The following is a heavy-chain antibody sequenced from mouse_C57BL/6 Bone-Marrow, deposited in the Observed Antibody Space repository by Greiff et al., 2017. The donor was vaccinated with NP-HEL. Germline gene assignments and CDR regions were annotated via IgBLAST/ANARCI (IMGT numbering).Heavy chain of an antibody. D-gene: IGHD1-1*01. J-gene: IGHJ4*01. CDR3: ARHGITTVVAPYYAMDY. V-gene: IGHV5-6*02. CDR2: ISSGGSYT. CDR1: GFTFSSYG. Sequence: DVKLVESGGDLVKPGGSLKLSCAASGFTFSSYGMSWVRQTPDKRLEWVATISSGGSYTYYPDSVKGRFTISRDNAKNTLYLQMSSLKSEDTAMYYCARHGITTVVAPYYAMDYWGQGTSVTVSS.